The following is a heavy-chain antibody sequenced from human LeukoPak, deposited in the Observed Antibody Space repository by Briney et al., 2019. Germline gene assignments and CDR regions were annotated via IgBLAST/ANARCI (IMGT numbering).Heavy chain of an antibody. D-gene: IGHD3-10*01. J-gene: IGHJ4*02. CDR3: ARGGYYGSGSYYNDY. CDR1: GFTFSSYS. V-gene: IGHV3-48*01. Sequence: GGSLRLSCAASGFTFSSYSMNWVRQAPGKGLEWVSYISSSSSTIYYADSVKGRFTISRDNAKNSLYLQMNSLRAEDTAVYYCARGGYYGSGSYYNDYWGQGTLVTVSS. CDR2: ISSSSSTI.